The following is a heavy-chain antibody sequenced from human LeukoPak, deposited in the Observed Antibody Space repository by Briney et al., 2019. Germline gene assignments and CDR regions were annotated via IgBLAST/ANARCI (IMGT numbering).Heavy chain of an antibody. CDR3: ARGGYYYYYYMDV. Sequence: SETLSLTCAVYGGSFSGYYWSWVRQPPGKGLEWIGEINHSGSTNYNPSLKSRVTISVDTSKNHFSLKLSSVTAADTAVYYCARGGYYYYYYMDVWGKGTTVTVSS. CDR2: INHSGST. CDR1: GGSFSGYY. V-gene: IGHV4-34*01. J-gene: IGHJ6*03.